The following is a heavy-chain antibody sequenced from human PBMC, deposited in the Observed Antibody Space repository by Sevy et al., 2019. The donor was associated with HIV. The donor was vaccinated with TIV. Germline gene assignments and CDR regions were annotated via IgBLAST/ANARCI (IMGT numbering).Heavy chain of an antibody. CDR2: VDHTGNI. J-gene: IGHJ4*03. CDR1: VDSFNGHY. V-gene: IGHV4-34*01. D-gene: IGHD6-13*01. CDR3: AREAIEAPGRGYFDI. Sequence: SETLSLTCAVYVDSFNGHYWSWVRQVPGRGLEWIGEVDHTGNINYNPAFDNRLAISVNRPKHQFSLNLTSLTAADTAVYYCAREAIEAPGRGYFDIWGHGNRVTVSS.